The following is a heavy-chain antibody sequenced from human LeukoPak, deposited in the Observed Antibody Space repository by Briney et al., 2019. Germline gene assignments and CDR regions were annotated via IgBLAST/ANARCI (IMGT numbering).Heavy chain of an antibody. D-gene: IGHD3-22*01. Sequence: ASVKVSCKASGYTFTSYGISWVRQAPGQGLEWMGIINPSGGSTSYAQKFQGRVTMTRDTSTSTVYMELSSLRSEDTAVYYCARDLNDSSGYYYALYYFDYWGQGTLVTVSS. J-gene: IGHJ4*02. V-gene: IGHV1-46*01. CDR3: ARDLNDSSGYYYALYYFDY. CDR1: GYTFTSYG. CDR2: INPSGGST.